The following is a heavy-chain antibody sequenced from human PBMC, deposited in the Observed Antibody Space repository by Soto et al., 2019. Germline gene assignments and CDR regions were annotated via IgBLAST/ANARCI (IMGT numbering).Heavy chain of an antibody. D-gene: IGHD1-26*01. V-gene: IGHV3-7*03. J-gene: IGHJ4*02. Sequence: EVQLVESGGGLVQPGGSLRLSCAGSGFSFSSYRMSWVRQAPGKGLELVANINQDGGEKYYVDSVRGRFTISRDNVKNSLFLQMDGLRADDTALYYFAKNPPPYSGSGSYSWIFDHWGQGTLVTVSS. CDR2: INQDGGEK. CDR3: AKNPPPYSGSGSYSWIFDH. CDR1: GFSFSSYR.